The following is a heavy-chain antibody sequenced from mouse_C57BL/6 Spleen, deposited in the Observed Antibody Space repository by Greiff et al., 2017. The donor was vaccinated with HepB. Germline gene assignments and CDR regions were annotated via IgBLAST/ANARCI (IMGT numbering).Heavy chain of an antibody. CDR3: AREYDYDADY. V-gene: IGHV1-26*01. Sequence: VQLQQSGPELVKPGASVKISCKASGYTFTDYYMNWVKQSHGKSLEWIGDINPNNGGTSYNQKFKGKATLTVDKSSSTAYMELRSLTSEDSAVYYCAREYDYDADYWGQGTTLTVSS. D-gene: IGHD2-4*01. CDR1: GYTFTDYY. J-gene: IGHJ2*01. CDR2: INPNNGGT.